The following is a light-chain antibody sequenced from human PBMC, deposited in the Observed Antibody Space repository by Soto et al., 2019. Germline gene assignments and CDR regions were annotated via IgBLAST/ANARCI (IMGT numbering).Light chain of an antibody. CDR3: QHRNYWPPGAT. Sequence: EIVLTQSPATLSLSPGERVTLSCRASQSVGSYLAWYQQKPGQTPRLLFYDASNRATGIPARFSGSGSGTDFTLTISSLEAEDFAVYYCQHRNYWPPGATFGGGTKVEIK. CDR2: DAS. V-gene: IGKV3-11*01. J-gene: IGKJ4*01. CDR1: QSVGSY.